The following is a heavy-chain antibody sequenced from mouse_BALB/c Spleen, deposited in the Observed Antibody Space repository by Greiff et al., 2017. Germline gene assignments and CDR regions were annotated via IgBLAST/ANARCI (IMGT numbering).Heavy chain of an antibody. CDR3: ARHATYGYENYYAMDY. J-gene: IGHJ4*01. CDR2: INSDGGST. V-gene: IGHV5-2*03. CDR1: EYEFPSHD. D-gene: IGHD2-2*01. Sequence: EVKLEESGGGLVQPGESLKLSCESNEYEFPSHDMSWVRKTPEKRLELVAAINSDGGSTYYPDTMERRFIISRDNTKKTLYLQMSSLRSEDTALYYCARHATYGYENYYAMDYWGQGTSVTVSS.